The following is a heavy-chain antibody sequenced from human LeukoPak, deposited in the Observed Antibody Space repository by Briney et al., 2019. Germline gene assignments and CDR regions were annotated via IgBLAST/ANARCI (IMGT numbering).Heavy chain of an antibody. J-gene: IGHJ4*02. CDR2: IYYSGST. Sequence: SQTLSLTCTVSGGSISSGDYYWSWIRQPPGKGLEWIGYIYYSGSTYYNPSLKSRVTISIDTSKNQFSLKLSSVTAADTAVYYCARAPRFYYFDYWGQGTLVTVSS. CDR3: ARAPRFYYFDY. CDR1: GGSISSGDYY. V-gene: IGHV4-30-4*01.